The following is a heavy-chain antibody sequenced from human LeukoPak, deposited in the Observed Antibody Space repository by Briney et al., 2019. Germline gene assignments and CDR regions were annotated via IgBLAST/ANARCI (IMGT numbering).Heavy chain of an antibody. CDR3: ARDRGYCSSTSCTRAFDI. CDR2: ISSSSSTI. V-gene: IGHV3-48*04. J-gene: IGHJ3*02. Sequence: GGSLRLSCAASGFAFSSYSMNWVRQAPGKGLEWVSYISSSSSTIYYADSVKGRFTISRDNAKNSLYLQMNSLRAEDTAVYYCARDRGYCSSTSCTRAFDIWGQGTMVTVSS. D-gene: IGHD2-2*03. CDR1: GFAFSSYS.